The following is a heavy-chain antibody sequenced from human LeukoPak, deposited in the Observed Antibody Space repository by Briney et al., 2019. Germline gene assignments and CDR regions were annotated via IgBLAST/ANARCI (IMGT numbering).Heavy chain of an antibody. CDR1: GYTFTSYG. CDR3: ARDRPYYYGSGSYYKDC. D-gene: IGHD3-10*01. CDR2: ISAYNGNT. V-gene: IGHV1-18*01. Sequence: GASVKVSCKASGYTFTSYGLSWVRQAPGQGLEWMGWISAYNGNTNYAQKLQGRVTMTTDTSTSTAYMELRSLRSDDTAVYYCARDRPYYYGSGSYYKDCWGQGTLVTVSS. J-gene: IGHJ4*02.